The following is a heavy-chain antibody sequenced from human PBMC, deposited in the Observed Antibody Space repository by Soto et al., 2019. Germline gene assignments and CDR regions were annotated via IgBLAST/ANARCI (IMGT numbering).Heavy chain of an antibody. D-gene: IGHD3-16*02. V-gene: IGHV3-48*02. CDR1: GFTFSSYS. CDR2: ISSSSSTI. CDR3: ARGEGDYVWGSYRTYNWYDP. J-gene: IGHJ5*02. Sequence: EVQLVESGGGLVQPGGSLRLSCAASGFTFSSYSMNWVRQAPGKGLEWISYISSSSSTIYYVDSVKGRFTISRDNAKNSLYLQMNSLRDEDTAVYYCARGEGDYVWGSYRTYNWYDPWGQGTLVTVSS.